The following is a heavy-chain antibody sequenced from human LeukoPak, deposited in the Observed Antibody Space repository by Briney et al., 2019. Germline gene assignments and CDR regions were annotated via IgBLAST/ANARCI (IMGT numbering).Heavy chain of an antibody. J-gene: IGHJ5*02. CDR1: GFTFSDSA. Sequence: PGGSLRLSCAASGFTFSDSAIHWVRQASGKGLEWVGRIRGKGYSDPPAYAASVKGRFTISRDDSKSTAYLQMNSLKAEDTAVYSCTVPQSGENWFDPWGPGTLVTVSS. V-gene: IGHV3-73*01. CDR2: IRGKGYSDPP. CDR3: TVPQSGENWFDP. D-gene: IGHD1-26*01.